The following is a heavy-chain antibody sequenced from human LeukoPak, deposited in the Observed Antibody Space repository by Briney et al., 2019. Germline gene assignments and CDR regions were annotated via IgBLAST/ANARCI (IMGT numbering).Heavy chain of an antibody. CDR1: GFTFSSYA. CDR2: ISASGGST. CDR3: AKDQYSGEGFWELSWFDP. Sequence: GGSLRLSRAASGFTFSSYAMSWVRQAPGKGLEWVSGISASGGSTYYADFVKGRFTISRDNSKNALYLQMNSLRAEDTAIYYCAKDQYSGEGFWELSWFDPWGQGTLVTVSS. V-gene: IGHV3-23*01. D-gene: IGHD3-10*01. J-gene: IGHJ5*02.